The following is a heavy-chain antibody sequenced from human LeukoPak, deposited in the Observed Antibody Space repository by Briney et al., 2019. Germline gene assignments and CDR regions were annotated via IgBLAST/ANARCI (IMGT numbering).Heavy chain of an antibody. D-gene: IGHD6-13*01. CDR2: IKQDGSEK. CDR3: AKDPSGSGRWYGYYYMDV. V-gene: IGHV3-7*03. Sequence: GGSLRLSCAASGFTFSSYWMSWVRQAPGKGLEWVANIKQDGSEKYYVDSVKGRFTISRDNAKNSLYLQMNSLRAEDTAVYYCAKDPSGSGRWYGYYYMDVWGKGTTVTVSS. CDR1: GFTFSSYW. J-gene: IGHJ6*03.